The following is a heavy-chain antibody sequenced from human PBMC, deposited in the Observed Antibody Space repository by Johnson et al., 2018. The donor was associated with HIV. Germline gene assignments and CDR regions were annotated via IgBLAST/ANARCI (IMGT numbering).Heavy chain of an antibody. Sequence: VQLVESGGGVVQPGGSLRLSCVASGFSFSHYWMHWVRQAPGKGLVWVSRMNSDGSSTTYADSVKGRFTISRDNAKNTLYLQMKTLRAEDTAIYYCAREKEMTRLGAFDVWGQGTVVTVSS. D-gene: IGHD3-16*01. CDR1: GFSFSHYW. V-gene: IGHV3-74*03. J-gene: IGHJ3*01. CDR2: MNSDGSST. CDR3: AREKEMTRLGAFDV.